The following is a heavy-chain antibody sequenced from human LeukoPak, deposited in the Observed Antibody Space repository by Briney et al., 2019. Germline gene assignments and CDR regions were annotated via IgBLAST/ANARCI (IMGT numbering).Heavy chain of an antibody. Sequence: QPGGSLRLSCAASGFTFSSYEMNWVRQAPGKGLEWVSYISSSGSTIYYADSVKGRFTISRDNAKNSLYLQMNSLRAEDTAVYYCAREISPYSSSYRFDPWGQGTLVTVSS. J-gene: IGHJ5*02. V-gene: IGHV3-48*03. CDR1: GFTFSSYE. D-gene: IGHD6-13*01. CDR3: AREISPYSSSYRFDP. CDR2: ISSSGSTI.